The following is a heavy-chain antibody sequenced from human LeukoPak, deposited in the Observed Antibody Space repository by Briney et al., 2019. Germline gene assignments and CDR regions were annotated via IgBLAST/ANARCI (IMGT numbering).Heavy chain of an antibody. CDR3: TRHTEHYDFWSGYYTNY. J-gene: IGHJ4*02. D-gene: IGHD3-3*01. V-gene: IGHV3-73*01. CDR2: IRSKANSYAT. CDR1: GFTFSSYW. Sequence: GGSLRLSCAASGFTFSSYWMHWVRQASGKGLEWVGRIRSKANSYATAYAASVKGRFTISRDDSKNTAYLQMNSLKTEDTAVYYCTRHTEHYDFWSGYYTNYWGQGTLVTVSS.